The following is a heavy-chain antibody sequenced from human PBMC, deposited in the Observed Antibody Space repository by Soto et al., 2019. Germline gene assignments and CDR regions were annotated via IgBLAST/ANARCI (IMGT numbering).Heavy chain of an antibody. CDR1: GFTVSSNY. Sequence: EVQLVESGGGLIQPGGSLRLSCAASGFTVSSNYMSWVHQAPGKGLEWVSVIYSGGSTYYADSVKGRFTISRDNSKNTLYLQMNSLRAEDTAVYYCARDNRWPTSTYYYYGMDVWGQGTTVTVSS. V-gene: IGHV3-53*01. J-gene: IGHJ6*02. CDR2: IYSGGST. CDR3: ARDNRWPTSTYYYYGMDV.